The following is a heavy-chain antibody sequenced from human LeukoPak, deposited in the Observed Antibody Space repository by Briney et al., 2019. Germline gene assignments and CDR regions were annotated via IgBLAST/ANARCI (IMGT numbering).Heavy chain of an antibody. CDR1: GDSISSSSSY. V-gene: IGHV4-39*01. J-gene: IGHJ3*02. D-gene: IGHD6-19*01. CDR3: ARLPLSVAAVGAFDM. CDR2: FYYSGPT. Sequence: PSETLSLTCTVSGDSISSSSSYWGWIRQPPGKGLEWIGSFYYSGPTYYNPSLKSRATIAVDTSKNQLSLNLSSVTAADTAVYYCARLPLSVAAVGAFDMWGQGTMVTVSS.